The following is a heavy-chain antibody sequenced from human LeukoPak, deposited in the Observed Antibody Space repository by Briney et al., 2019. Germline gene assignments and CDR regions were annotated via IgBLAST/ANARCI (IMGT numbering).Heavy chain of an antibody. Sequence: GGSLRLTCAASGFTFSNYWMSWVRQAPGKGLEWVANINENGSENYFVDSVKRGFTISRDNAKKSLYLQMDSLRAEDTALYYCAREGRYCSGGSCYHPDCWGRGTLVTVSS. V-gene: IGHV3-7*01. D-gene: IGHD2-15*01. CDR1: GFTFSNYW. CDR2: INENGSEN. CDR3: AREGRYCSGGSCYHPDC. J-gene: IGHJ4*02.